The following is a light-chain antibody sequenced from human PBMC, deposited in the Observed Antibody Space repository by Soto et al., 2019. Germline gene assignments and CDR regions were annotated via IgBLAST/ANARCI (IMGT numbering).Light chain of an antibody. CDR1: QTISTY. V-gene: IGKV1-39*01. CDR3: QQSDSTPYT. Sequence: DIQMTQSPSSLSASVGDRVTITCRASQTISTYLNWYQQKPGKAPRLLIYDASSLLSGVPSRFSGSGSGTDFTLTIASLQPADFSTYYCQQSDSTPYTFGQGTKVEI. J-gene: IGKJ2*01. CDR2: DAS.